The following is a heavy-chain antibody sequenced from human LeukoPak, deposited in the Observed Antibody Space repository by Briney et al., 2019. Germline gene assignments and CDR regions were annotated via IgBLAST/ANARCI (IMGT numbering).Heavy chain of an antibody. D-gene: IGHD6-13*01. CDR3: ARDRGIAADGTVGWFDP. CDR2: IKQDKGEI. CDR1: GFTFSNFW. V-gene: IGHV3-7*01. Sequence: GGSLRLSCAASGFTFSNFWMTWVRQAPGKGLEWVASIKQDKGEIRYVDSVRGRFTISRDNAKNSPYLQMNRLRAEDSAIYYCARDRGIAADGTVGWFDPWGQGTLVTVSS. J-gene: IGHJ5*02.